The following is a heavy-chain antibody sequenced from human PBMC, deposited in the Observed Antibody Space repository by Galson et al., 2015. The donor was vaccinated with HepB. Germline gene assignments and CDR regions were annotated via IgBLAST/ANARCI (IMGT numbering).Heavy chain of an antibody. CDR1: GGSISSGGYY. V-gene: IGHV4-31*03. CDR3: ARSWGTAAAGFDY. Sequence: LSLTCTVSGGSISSGGYYWSWIRQHPGKGLEWIGYIYYSGSTYYNPSLKSRVTISVDTSKNQFSLKLSSVTAADTAVYYCARSWGTAAAGFDYWGQGTLVTVSS. J-gene: IGHJ4*02. D-gene: IGHD6-13*01. CDR2: IYYSGST.